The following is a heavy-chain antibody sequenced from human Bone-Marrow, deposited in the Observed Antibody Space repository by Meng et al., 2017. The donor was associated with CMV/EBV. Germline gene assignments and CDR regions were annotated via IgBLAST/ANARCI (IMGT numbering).Heavy chain of an antibody. CDR3: ARGKGSMVRGVITPGNEWFDY. D-gene: IGHD3-10*01. V-gene: IGHV1-18*01. Sequence: ASVKVSCKASGYTFTSYGISWVRQAPGQGLEWMGWISAYNGNTNYAQKLQGRVTMTTDTSTSTAYMELSSLRSEDTAVYYCARGKGSMVRGVITPGNEWFDYWGQGTLVTVSS. J-gene: IGHJ4*02. CDR1: GYTFTSYG. CDR2: ISAYNGNT.